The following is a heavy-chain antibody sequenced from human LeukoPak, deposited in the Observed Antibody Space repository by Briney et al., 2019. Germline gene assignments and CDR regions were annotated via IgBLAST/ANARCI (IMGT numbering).Heavy chain of an antibody. CDR3: ARDGRYYGSGSYYTLDY. D-gene: IGHD3-10*01. CDR1: GYTFTSYY. Sequence: ASVKVSCKASGYTFTSYYMHWVRQAPGQGLEWMGIINPSGGSTSYAQKFQGRVTMTRDMSTSTVYMELSSLRSEDTAVYYCARDGRYYGSGSYYTLDYWGQGTLVTVSS. V-gene: IGHV1-46*01. CDR2: INPSGGST. J-gene: IGHJ4*02.